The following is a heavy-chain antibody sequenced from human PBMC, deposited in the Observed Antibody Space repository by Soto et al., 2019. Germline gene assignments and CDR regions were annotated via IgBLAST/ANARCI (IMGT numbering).Heavy chain of an antibody. D-gene: IGHD3-3*01. CDR3: AAEVGFGPLFDY. J-gene: IGHJ4*02. V-gene: IGHV4-31*03. Sequence: SETLSLTCTVSGDSISSGGYYWSWIRQHPGKGLEWIGYIYYSGSTYYNPSLKSRVTISVDTSKNQFSLKLSSVTAADTAVYYCAAEVGFGPLFDYWGQGTLVTVSS. CDR2: IYYSGST. CDR1: GDSISSGGYY.